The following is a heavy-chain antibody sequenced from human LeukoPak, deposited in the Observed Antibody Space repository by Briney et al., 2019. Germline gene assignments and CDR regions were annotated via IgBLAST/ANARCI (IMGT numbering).Heavy chain of an antibody. CDR2: IYPGDSDT. J-gene: IGHJ4*02. D-gene: IGHD5-18*01. CDR3: ARSSPIDSYGFGY. Sequence: GESLKISCKGSGYSFTSHWIGWVRQVPGKGLEWMGIIYPGDSDTRYSPSFQGQVTISADKSISTAYLQWSSLKASDTAMYYCARSSPIDSYGFGYWGQGTLVTVSS. V-gene: IGHV5-51*01. CDR1: GYSFTSHW.